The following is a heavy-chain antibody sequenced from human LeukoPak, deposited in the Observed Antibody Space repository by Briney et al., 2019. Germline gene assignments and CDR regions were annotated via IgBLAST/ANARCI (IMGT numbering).Heavy chain of an antibody. CDR1: GGSISSYY. Sequence: SETLSLTCTVSGGSISSYYWSWIRQPPGKGLEWIGYIYYSGSTYYNPSLKSRVTISVDTSKNQFSVKLSSVTAADTAVYYCARSIRGYSSGWYYFDYWGQGTLITVSS. J-gene: IGHJ4*02. CDR3: ARSIRGYSSGWYYFDY. D-gene: IGHD6-19*01. CDR2: IYYSGST. V-gene: IGHV4-59*12.